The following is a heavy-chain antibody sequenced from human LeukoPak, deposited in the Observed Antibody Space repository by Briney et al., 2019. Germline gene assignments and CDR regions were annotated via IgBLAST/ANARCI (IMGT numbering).Heavy chain of an antibody. D-gene: IGHD1-26*01. CDR1: DGSISSYY. V-gene: IGHV4-59*01. CDR2: IFYSGIT. Sequence: SETLSLTCTVSDGSISSYYWSWIRQPPGKGLEWIGYIFYSGITNYNPSLKSRVTISVDTSKQQFSLKLTSVTAADTAVYYCARDSGSYPHWFAPWGQGTLVTVSS. J-gene: IGHJ5*02. CDR3: ARDSGSYPHWFAP.